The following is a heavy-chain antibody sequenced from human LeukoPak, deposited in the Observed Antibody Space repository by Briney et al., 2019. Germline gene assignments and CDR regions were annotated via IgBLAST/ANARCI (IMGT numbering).Heavy chain of an antibody. V-gene: IGHV1-2*04. Sequence: AASVKVSCKASEYTFTGYYMHWVRQAPGQGLEWMGWINPNSGGTNYAQKFQGWITMTRDTSISTAYMELSRLRSDDTAVYYCARDRGNWFDPWGQGTLVTVSS. D-gene: IGHD3-10*01. CDR3: ARDRGNWFDP. CDR1: EYTFTGYY. J-gene: IGHJ5*02. CDR2: INPNSGGT.